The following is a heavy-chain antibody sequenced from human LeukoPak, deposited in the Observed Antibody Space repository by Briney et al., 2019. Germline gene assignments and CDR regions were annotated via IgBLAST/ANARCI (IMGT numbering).Heavy chain of an antibody. CDR3: ATSAIVATNPLYYYYYMDV. J-gene: IGHJ6*03. CDR2: INPNSGGT. D-gene: IGHD5-12*01. CDR1: GYTFTGYY. V-gene: IGHV1-2*02. Sequence: EASVKVSCKASGYTFTGYYMHWVRQAPGQGLEWTGWINPNSGGTNYAQKFQGRVTMTRDTSISTAYMELSSLRSEDTAVYYCATSAIVATNPLYYYYYMDVWGKGTTVTVSS.